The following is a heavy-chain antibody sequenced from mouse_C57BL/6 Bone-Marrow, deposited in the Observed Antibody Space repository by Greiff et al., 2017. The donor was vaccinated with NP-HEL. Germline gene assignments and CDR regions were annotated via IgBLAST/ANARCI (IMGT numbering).Heavy chain of an antibody. Sequence: VQLQESGPGLVKPSQSLSLTCSVTGYSITSGYYWNWIRQFPGNKLEWMGYISYDGSNNYNPSLKNRISITRDTSKNQFFLKLNSVTTEDTATYYCARDLTGFAYWGQGTLVTVSA. CDR3: ARDLTGFAY. CDR1: GYSITSGYY. J-gene: IGHJ3*01. CDR2: ISYDGSN. V-gene: IGHV3-6*01. D-gene: IGHD4-1*01.